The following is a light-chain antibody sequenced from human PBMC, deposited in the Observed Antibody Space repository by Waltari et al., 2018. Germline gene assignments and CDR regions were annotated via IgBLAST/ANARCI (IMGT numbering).Light chain of an antibody. CDR2: GAS. V-gene: IGKV3-15*01. CDR3: QQYNDWPQT. CDR1: QSVSGN. Sequence: IVMTQSPATLSASPGARVTLSCRASQSVSGNLAWYQQKPGQAPRLLMYGASTRAAGVPTRFSGSGSGTEFTVTISSLQSEDFAVYYCQQYNDWPQTFGQGTKLETK. J-gene: IGKJ2*01.